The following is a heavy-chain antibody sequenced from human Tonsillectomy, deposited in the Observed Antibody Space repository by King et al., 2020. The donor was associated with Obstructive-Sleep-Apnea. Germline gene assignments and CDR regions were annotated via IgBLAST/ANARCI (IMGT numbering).Heavy chain of an antibody. V-gene: IGHV4-59*01. J-gene: IGHJ6*02. Sequence: QLQESGPGLVKPSETLSLTCTVSGTSISSYFWSWIRPPPGKGLEWIGYIYYSGSTNYNPSLKSRVTISVDMSESQFSLRLSSVTAADTAVYYCARSPYYYGSGSYYYGMDVWGQGTTVTVSS. CDR3: ARSPYYYGSGSYYYGMDV. D-gene: IGHD3-10*01. CDR2: IYYSGST. CDR1: GTSISSYF.